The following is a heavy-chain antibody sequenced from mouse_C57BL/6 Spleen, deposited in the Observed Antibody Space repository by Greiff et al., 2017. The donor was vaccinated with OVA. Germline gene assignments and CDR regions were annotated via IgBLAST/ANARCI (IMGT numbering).Heavy chain of an antibody. CDR3: ARDRGPYYFDY. J-gene: IGHJ2*01. D-gene: IGHD3-1*01. Sequence: DVKLVESGGGLVKPGGSLKLSCAASGFTFSSYAMSWVRQTPEKRLEWVATISDGGSYTYYPDNVKGRFTISRDNAKNNRYLQMSHLKSEDTAMYYCARDRGPYYFDYWGQGTTLTVSS. CDR2: ISDGGSYT. V-gene: IGHV5-4*01. CDR1: GFTFSSYA.